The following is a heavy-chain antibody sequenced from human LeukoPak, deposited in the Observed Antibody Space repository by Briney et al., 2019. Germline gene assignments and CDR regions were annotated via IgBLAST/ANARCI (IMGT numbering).Heavy chain of an antibody. V-gene: IGHV4-59*01. CDR1: GGSISSYY. CDR2: IYYSGST. Sequence: KPSETLSLTRTVSGGSISSYYWSWIRQPPGKGLECIGYIYYSGSTNYNPSLKSRVTISVDTSKNQLSLKLSSVTAADTAVYYCARGFNWFDPWGQGTLVTVSS. J-gene: IGHJ5*02. CDR3: ARGFNWFDP.